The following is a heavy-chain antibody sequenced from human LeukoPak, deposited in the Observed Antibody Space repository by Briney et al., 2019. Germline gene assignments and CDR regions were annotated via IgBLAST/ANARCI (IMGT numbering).Heavy chain of an antibody. D-gene: IGHD3-3*01. CDR2: ISYDGSNK. CDR3: ARDRVSYYDFWSGYSDAFDI. J-gene: IGHJ3*02. CDR1: GFTFSSYG. Sequence: GGSLRLSCAASGFTFSSYGMHWVRQAPGKGLEWVAVISYDGSNKYYADSVKGRFTISRDNSKNTLYLQMNSLRAEDTAVYYCARDRVSYYDFWSGYSDAFDIWGQGTMVTVSS. V-gene: IGHV3-30*03.